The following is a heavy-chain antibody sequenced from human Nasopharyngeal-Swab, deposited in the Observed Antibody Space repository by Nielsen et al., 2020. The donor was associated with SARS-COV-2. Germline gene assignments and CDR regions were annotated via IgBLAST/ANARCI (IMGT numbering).Heavy chain of an antibody. D-gene: IGHD3-10*01. CDR3: ARVNSGWGYGSGSYYYFDY. V-gene: IGHV1-18*01. J-gene: IGHJ4*02. CDR2: ISAYNGNT. Sequence: ASVKVFCKASGYTFTSYGISWVRQAPGQGLEWMGWISAYNGNTNYAQNLQGRVTMTTDTSTSTAYMELRSLRSDDTAVYYCARVNSGWGYGSGSYYYFDYWGQGTLVTVSS. CDR1: GYTFTSYG.